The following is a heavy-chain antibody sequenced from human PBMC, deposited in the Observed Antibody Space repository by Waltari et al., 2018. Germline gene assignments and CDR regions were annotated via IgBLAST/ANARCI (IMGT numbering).Heavy chain of an antibody. Sequence: VQLVQSGAEVKKPGASVTVSCEASGYSFPSYDVNWVRQATGQGLEWMGWINPHSGEVGYTQRFQGRITMTRNTSINTVYMELSSLTADDTATYYCSDSSGPWGQGTLVTVSS. D-gene: IGHD3-22*01. J-gene: IGHJ5*02. V-gene: IGHV1-8*01. CDR1: GYSFPSYD. CDR3: SDSSGP. CDR2: INPHSGEV.